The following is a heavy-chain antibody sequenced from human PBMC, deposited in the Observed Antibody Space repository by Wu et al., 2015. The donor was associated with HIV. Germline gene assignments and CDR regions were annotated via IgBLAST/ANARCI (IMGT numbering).Heavy chain of an antibody. CDR1: GYTFTGYY. V-gene: IGHV1-2*02. J-gene: IGHJ6*02. CDR2: INPNSGGT. CDR3: ARESTMTTVVIAYYYYGMDV. Sequence: QVQLVQSGAEVKKPGASVKVSCKASGYTFTGYYMHWVRQAPGQGLEWMGWINPNSGGTNYAQKFQGRVTMTRDTSISTAYMELSRLRSDDTAVYYCARESTMTTVVIAYYYYGMDVWGQGTTVTVSS. D-gene: IGHD4-23*01.